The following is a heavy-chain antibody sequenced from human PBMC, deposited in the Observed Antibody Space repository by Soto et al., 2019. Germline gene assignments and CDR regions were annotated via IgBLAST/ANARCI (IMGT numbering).Heavy chain of an antibody. V-gene: IGHV3-74*02. CDR3: ARGRPYGMDV. Sequence: ESGGGLVQPGGSLRVSCAASGFTFGSYWMNWVRQAPGKGLVWVSRIDSDGSSTTYADSVKGRFTTSRDNAKNTLYLQMSSLRVEDTAVYYCARGRPYGMDVWGQGTTVTVSS. J-gene: IGHJ6*02. CDR1: GFTFGSYW. CDR2: IDSDGSST.